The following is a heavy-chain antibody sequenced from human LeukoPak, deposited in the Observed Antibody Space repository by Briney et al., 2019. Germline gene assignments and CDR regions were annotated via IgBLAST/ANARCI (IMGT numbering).Heavy chain of an antibody. V-gene: IGHV5-51*01. J-gene: IGHJ4*02. CDR1: GYSFTTYW. CDR2: IYPADSTA. D-gene: IGHD6-13*01. Sequence: GESLKISCKASGYSFTTYWIGWVRQVPGKGLEWVGIIYPADSTAKYSPSFQGQVTISVDKSISTAYLQWSSLKASDTAMYYCARLGSSWYGDYWGQGTLVTVSS. CDR3: ARLGSSWYGDY.